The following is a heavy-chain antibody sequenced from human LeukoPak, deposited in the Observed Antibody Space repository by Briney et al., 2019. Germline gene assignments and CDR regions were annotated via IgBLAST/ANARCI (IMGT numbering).Heavy chain of an antibody. Sequence: GASVKVSCKASGYTFTDYYMHWVRQAPGQGLEWMGCINPNTGGTNYAQRFQGRVTMTRDTSISTAYMELSRLRSDDTAVYYCARPPATVTTSLKFWGQGNLVTVSS. V-gene: IGHV1-2*02. D-gene: IGHD4-17*01. CDR1: GYTFTDYY. CDR3: ARPPATVTTSLKF. J-gene: IGHJ4*02. CDR2: INPNTGGT.